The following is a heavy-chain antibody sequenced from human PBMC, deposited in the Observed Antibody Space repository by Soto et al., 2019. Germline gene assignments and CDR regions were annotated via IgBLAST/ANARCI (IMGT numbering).Heavy chain of an antibody. CDR2: IDNSGST. CDR3: PRMSYFYDKWYFDL. D-gene: IGHD3-22*01. J-gene: IGHJ2*01. V-gene: IGHV4-4*07. Sequence: PSETLSLTCTVSGGSISNYFCNWIRQPAGKGLEWIGRIDNSGSTNYNPSLKSRITMSADTSRNQFSLKLNSVTAAHTATYYCPRMSYFYDKWYFDLWGRGTLLTVSS. CDR1: GGSISNYF.